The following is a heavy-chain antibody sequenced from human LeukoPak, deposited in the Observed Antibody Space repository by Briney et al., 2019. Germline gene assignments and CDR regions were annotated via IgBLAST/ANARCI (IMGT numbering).Heavy chain of an antibody. CDR1: GFTFSSYG. J-gene: IGHJ4*02. D-gene: IGHD3-22*01. Sequence: PGGSLRLSCAASGFTFSSYGMHWVRQAPGKGLEWVAFIRYDGSNKYYADSVKGRFTISRDNSKNTLYLQMNSLRAEDTAVYYCAELYDSAPIIGYWGQGTLVTVPS. V-gene: IGHV3-30*02. CDR3: AELYDSAPIIGY. CDR2: IRYDGSNK.